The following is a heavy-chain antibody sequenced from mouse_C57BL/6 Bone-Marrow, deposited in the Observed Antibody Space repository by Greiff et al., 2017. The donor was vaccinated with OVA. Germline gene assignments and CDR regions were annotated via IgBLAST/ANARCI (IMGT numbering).Heavy chain of an antibody. CDR3: ARANGYYRLAD. J-gene: IGHJ3*01. CDR1: GYTFTSYW. D-gene: IGHD2-3*01. Sequence: QVQLQQPGAELVMPGASVKLSCKASGYTFTSYWMHWVKQRPGQGLEWIGEIDPSDSYTNYNQKFKGKSTLTVDKSSSTAYMQLSSLTAEDAAVYDCARANGYYRLADWGQGTLVTVAA. CDR2: IDPSDSYT. V-gene: IGHV1-69*01.